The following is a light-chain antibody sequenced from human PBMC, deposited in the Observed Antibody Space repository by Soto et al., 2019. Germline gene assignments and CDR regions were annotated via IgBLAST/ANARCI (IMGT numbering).Light chain of an antibody. CDR1: QSVRNL. J-gene: IGKJ4*01. CDR3: QQANSFPLT. Sequence: ETVLTQSPATLSLSPGERATLSCRASQSVRNLVAWFQQKPGQAPRLLIYVASNRATGIPARFSGSGSGTDFTLTISSLQPEDFAIYYCQQANSFPLTFGGGTKVDIK. CDR2: VAS. V-gene: IGKV3-11*01.